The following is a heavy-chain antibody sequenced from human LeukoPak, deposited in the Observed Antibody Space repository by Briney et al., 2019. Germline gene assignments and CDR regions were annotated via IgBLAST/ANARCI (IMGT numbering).Heavy chain of an antibody. CDR3: ASLSSGAAFDV. J-gene: IGHJ3*01. V-gene: IGHV4-4*07. CDR1: GAYINNYY. D-gene: IGHD3-22*01. CDR2: LHATESA. Sequence: SEPLSLTCTVSGAYINNYYWTWIRQPAAQGLEWIGRLHATESAIYNPSLKGRVTMSLDTSKDQLSLTLTSVTAADSAVYYCASLSSGAAFDVWGQGAVVTVSS.